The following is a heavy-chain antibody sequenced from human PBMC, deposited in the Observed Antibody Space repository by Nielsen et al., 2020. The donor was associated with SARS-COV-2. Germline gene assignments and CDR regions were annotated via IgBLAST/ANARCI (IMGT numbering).Heavy chain of an antibody. J-gene: IGHJ3*02. D-gene: IGHD2-2*01. CDR3: AKGIVVVPAAIQGDAFDI. Sequence: GGSLRLSCAASGFTFSSYAMSWVRQAPGKGLEWVSAISGSGGSTYYADSVKGRFTISRDNSKNTLYLQMNSLRAEDTAVYYCAKGIVVVPAAIQGDAFDIWGQGTMVTVSS. V-gene: IGHV3-23*01. CDR2: ISGSGGST. CDR1: GFTFSSYA.